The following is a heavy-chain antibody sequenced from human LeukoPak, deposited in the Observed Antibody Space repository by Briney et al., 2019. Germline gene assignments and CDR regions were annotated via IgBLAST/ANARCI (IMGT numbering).Heavy chain of an antibody. CDR1: GGSFSSYA. D-gene: IGHD5-18*01. V-gene: IGHV1-69*06. CDR2: IIPVFGTA. Sequence: ASVKVSCKASGGSFSSYAISWVRQAPGQGLEWMGRIIPVFGTANYAQKFQERVTITADTVSNTAYLEVTSLTSDDTALYFCAKQGAARQDYYMDVWGKGTTVTVSS. J-gene: IGHJ6*03. CDR3: AKQGAARQDYYMDV.